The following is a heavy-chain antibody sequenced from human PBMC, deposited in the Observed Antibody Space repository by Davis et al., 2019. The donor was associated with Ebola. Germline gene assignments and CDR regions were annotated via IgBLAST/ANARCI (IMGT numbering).Heavy chain of an antibody. J-gene: IGHJ3*01. Sequence: KFQGRVTMTTDTSTSTAYMELRSLRSDDTAVYYCAKDAEVGKNAFDFWGQGTMVTVSS. D-gene: IGHD1-26*01. CDR3: AKDAEVGKNAFDF. V-gene: IGHV1-18*01.